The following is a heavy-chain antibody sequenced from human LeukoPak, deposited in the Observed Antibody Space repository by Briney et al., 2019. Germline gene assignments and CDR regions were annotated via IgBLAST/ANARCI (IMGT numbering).Heavy chain of an antibody. Sequence: PGGSLKLSCPASGFTFSGSAMHWVRQASGKGLEWVGRIRSKANSYATAYAASVKGRFTISRDDSKNTAYLQMNSLKTEDTAVYYCMSTVVTNNYYGMDVWGQGTAVTVSS. CDR3: MSTVVTNNYYGMDV. D-gene: IGHD4-23*01. CDR2: IRSKANSYAT. V-gene: IGHV3-73*01. CDR1: GFTFSGSA. J-gene: IGHJ6*02.